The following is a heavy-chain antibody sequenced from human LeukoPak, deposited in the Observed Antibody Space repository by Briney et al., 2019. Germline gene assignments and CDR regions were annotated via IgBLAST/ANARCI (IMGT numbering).Heavy chain of an antibody. D-gene: IGHD1-26*01. Sequence: GGSLRLPCAASGFTLSSYTMYWVRQAPGRGLVWVARFTSDGNSMTYADFVKGRFTVSRDIAKNTLYLQMNSLRAEDTAVYYCARAQVGTPTDCWGQGTLVTVSS. CDR3: ARAQVGTPTDC. J-gene: IGHJ4*02. CDR2: FTSDGNSM. CDR1: GFTLSSYT. V-gene: IGHV3-74*01.